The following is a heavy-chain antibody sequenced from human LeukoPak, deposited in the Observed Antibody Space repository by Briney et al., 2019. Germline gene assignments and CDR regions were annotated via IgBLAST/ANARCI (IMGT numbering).Heavy chain of an antibody. J-gene: IGHJ4*02. D-gene: IGHD6-13*01. V-gene: IGHV3-7*01. CDR3: ARDKTTAGGPVDY. CDR1: GFTFNSYW. Sequence: GGSLRLSCAASGFTFNSYWMCWVRQAPGKGLEGVANIKQDGSEKYYVDSMKGRFTISGDNAKNSLYLQMNSLRAEDTAVYYCARDKTTAGGPVDYWGQGTLVTVSS. CDR2: IKQDGSEK.